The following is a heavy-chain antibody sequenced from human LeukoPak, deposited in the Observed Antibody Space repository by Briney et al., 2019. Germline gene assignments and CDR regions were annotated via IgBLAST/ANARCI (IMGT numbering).Heavy chain of an antibody. CDR1: GGSISSGDYY. Sequence: PSQTLSLTCTVSGGSISSGDYYWGWIRQPPGKGLEWIGYIYHSGSTYYNPSLKSRVTISVDTSKNQFSLKLSSVTAADTAVYYCARGPVLRYFDWLLSFDYWGQGTLVTVSS. J-gene: IGHJ4*02. CDR2: IYHSGST. D-gene: IGHD3-9*01. CDR3: ARGPVLRYFDWLLSFDY. V-gene: IGHV4-30-4*08.